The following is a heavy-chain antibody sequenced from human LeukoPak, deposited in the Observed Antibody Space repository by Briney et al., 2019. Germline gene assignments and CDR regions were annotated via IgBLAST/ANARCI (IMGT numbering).Heavy chain of an antibody. CDR3: ARRESGSNAFHI. CDR1: GGSISNYD. D-gene: IGHD3-10*01. CDR2: IYSSGST. J-gene: IGHJ3*02. V-gene: IGHV4-4*07. Sequence: SETLSLTCTVSGGSISNYDWSWIWQPVGKGLEWIGRIYSSGSTDYNPSLKRRVTMSIDTSKNQFSLKLASVTAADTAVYYCARRESGSNAFHIWGQGTMVTVSS.